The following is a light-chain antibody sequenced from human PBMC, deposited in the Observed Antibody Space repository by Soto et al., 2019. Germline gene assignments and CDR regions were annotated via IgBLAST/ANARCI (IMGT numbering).Light chain of an antibody. CDR1: QSVSNNY. J-gene: IGKJ4*01. CDR2: GAS. CDR3: QQYGSSPRLT. Sequence: DIVLTQSPGTLSLSPGERVTLSCRASQSVSNNYLAWYQQKPGQAPRLLIYGASTRATGIPARFSGSGSGTEFTLTISSLQSEDFAAYYGQQYGSSPRLTFGGGTKVDIK. V-gene: IGKV3-20*01.